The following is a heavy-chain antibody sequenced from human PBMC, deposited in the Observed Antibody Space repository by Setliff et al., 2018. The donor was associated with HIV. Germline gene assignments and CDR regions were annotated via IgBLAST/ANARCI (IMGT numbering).Heavy chain of an antibody. D-gene: IGHD3-22*01. CDR1: GGSISRYY. CDR3: ARGLSFYDPGGFDY. J-gene: IGHJ4*02. V-gene: IGHV4-4*09. CDR2: IYTSGST. Sequence: SETLSLTCTVSGGSISRYYWSWIRQPPGKGLEWIGYIYTSGSTNYNPSLKSRVTRSVDTSKNQFSLKLSSVTAAYTAVYYCARGLSFYDPGGFDYWGQGTLVTVSS.